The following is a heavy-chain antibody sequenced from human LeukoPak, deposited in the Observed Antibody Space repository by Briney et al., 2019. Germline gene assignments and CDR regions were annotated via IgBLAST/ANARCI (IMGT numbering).Heavy chain of an antibody. CDR3: AREVRVWFDP. CDR1: GGSINSYY. J-gene: IGHJ5*02. V-gene: IGHV4-59*01. CDR2: IYYTGST. Sequence: KPSETLSLTCTISGGSINSYYWSWIRQPPGKGLEWIGHIYYTGSTDYNPSLESRVSISVDTSKNQLSLKLNSVTAADTAVYYCAREVRVWFDPWGQGTLVTVSS. D-gene: IGHD3-10*01.